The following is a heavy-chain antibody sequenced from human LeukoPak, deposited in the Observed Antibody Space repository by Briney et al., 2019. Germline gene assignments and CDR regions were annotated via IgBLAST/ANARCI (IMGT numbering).Heavy chain of an antibody. CDR1: GFTFSSYS. CDR2: ISSSSSYI. CDR3: AKRTPYTGSSQSFDY. J-gene: IGHJ4*02. V-gene: IGHV3-21*01. D-gene: IGHD1-26*01. Sequence: GGSLRLSCAASGFTFSSYSMNWVRQAPGKGLEWVSSISSSSSYIYYADSVKGRFTISRDNAKNSLYLQMNSLRAEDTAVYYCAKRTPYTGSSQSFDYWGQGTLVTVSS.